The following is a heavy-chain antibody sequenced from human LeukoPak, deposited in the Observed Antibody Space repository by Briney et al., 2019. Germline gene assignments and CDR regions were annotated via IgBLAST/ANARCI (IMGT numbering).Heavy chain of an antibody. D-gene: IGHD1-26*01. J-gene: IGHJ5*02. Sequence: ASVKVSCKASGYTFTGYYMHWVRQAPGQGLEWMGWINPNSGGTNYAQKFQGRVTMTRDTSISTAYMELSRLRSDDTAVYYCARLVRELRILWFDPWGQGTLVTVSS. CDR1: GYTFTGYY. CDR3: ARLVRELRILWFDP. CDR2: INPNSGGT. V-gene: IGHV1-2*02.